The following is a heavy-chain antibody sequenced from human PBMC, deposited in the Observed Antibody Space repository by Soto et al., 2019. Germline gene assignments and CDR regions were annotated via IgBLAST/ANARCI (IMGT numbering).Heavy chain of an antibody. D-gene: IGHD6-25*01. CDR3: VRRSGQFFFDY. V-gene: IGHV3-48*03. J-gene: IGHJ4*02. CDR2: ISSTGITT. Sequence: GGSLRLSCAASGFTFSSYDMNWFRQAPGKGLEWVSYISSTGITTYYTDSVKGRFTISRDNAKNSLYLQVNSLRAEDTAIYYCVRRSGQFFFDYWGQGSLVTVSS. CDR1: GFTFSSYD.